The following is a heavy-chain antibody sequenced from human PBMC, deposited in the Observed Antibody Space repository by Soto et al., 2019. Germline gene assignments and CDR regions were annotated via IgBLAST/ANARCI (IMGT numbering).Heavy chain of an antibody. V-gene: IGHV5-10-1*01. D-gene: IGHD6-13*01. CDR1: GFSFTNYW. CDR3: ARIESIARNWFDP. Sequence: PGESLKISCKGSGFSFTNYWIGWVRQMPGNGLEWMGNIDPVDSYANYSPSFQGHVTFSVDTSISTAYLQWSSLRASDTAMYFCARIESIARNWFDPWGQGTLVTVSS. CDR2: IDPVDSYA. J-gene: IGHJ5*02.